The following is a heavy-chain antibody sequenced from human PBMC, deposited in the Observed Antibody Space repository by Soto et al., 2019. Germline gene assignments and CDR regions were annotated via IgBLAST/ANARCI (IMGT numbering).Heavy chain of an antibody. CDR2: INPSGGST. CDR3: ARDGVALDSKRFDY. V-gene: IGHV1-46*01. CDR1: GYTFTSYY. D-gene: IGHD3-22*01. Sequence: ASVKVSCKTSGYTFTSYYLHWVRQAPGQGPEWMGIINPSGGSTSYAKKFQGRVTMTRDTSTSTVYMELSSLRSEDTAMYYCARDGVALDSKRFDYWGQGTLVTVSS. J-gene: IGHJ4*02.